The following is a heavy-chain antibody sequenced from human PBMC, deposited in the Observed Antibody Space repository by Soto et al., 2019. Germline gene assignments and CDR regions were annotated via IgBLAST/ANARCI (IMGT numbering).Heavy chain of an antibody. CDR3: ARDRGGITVSSKPLGEWFDP. Sequence: SETLSLTCTVSGVSIDNFFWSWLRQIPGKGLXXXXXXXXXXTTAYMSEGETTSYNPSLESRATISLDLPKNQFSLKLTSVTAADTAVYYCARDRGGITVSSKPLGEWFDPWGRGTLVTVSS. J-gene: IGHJ5*02. D-gene: IGHD6-19*01. CDR1: GVSIDNFF. CDR2: MSEGETT. V-gene: IGHV4-59*01.